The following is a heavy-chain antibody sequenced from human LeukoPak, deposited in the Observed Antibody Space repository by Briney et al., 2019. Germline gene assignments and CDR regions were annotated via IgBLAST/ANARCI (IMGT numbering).Heavy chain of an antibody. CDR3: AYSSGYQQQ. CDR2: INHGGST. J-gene: IGHJ1*01. V-gene: IGHV4-34*01. Sequence: PSETLSLTCAVYGGSFSDYYWSWFRQPPGTGLEWIGEINHGGSTNYNPSLKSRVTISVDTSKKQFSLKLSSVTAADTAVYYCAYSSGYQQQWGQGTLVTVSS. CDR1: GGSFSDYY. D-gene: IGHD3-22*01.